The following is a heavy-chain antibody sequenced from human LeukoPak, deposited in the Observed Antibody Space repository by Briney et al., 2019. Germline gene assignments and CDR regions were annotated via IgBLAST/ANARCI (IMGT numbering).Heavy chain of an antibody. D-gene: IGHD3-22*01. Sequence: HPGGSLRLSCAASGFIFSSSWMSWVRQAPGKGLEWVANIKTDGSEKQYVDSVKGRFAISRDNAKNSLYLQMNSLRAEDTAVYYCARDPFDSGDRYYGAFDLWGRGTMVTVSS. CDR3: ARDPFDSGDRYYGAFDL. CDR1: GFIFSSSW. V-gene: IGHV3-7*01. J-gene: IGHJ3*01. CDR2: IKTDGSEK.